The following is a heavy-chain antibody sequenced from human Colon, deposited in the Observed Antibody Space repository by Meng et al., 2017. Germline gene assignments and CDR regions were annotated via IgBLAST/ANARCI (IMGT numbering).Heavy chain of an antibody. CDR3: AVGPWELDY. Sequence: VQRQEAGPGLVRPSETLSLTCNVSGGSVSRGSHYWSWIRQPPGKGLEFIAYVDYYWNINYNPSLNSRATVSIDTSKTQFSLKVTSVTAADTAVYYCAVGPWELDYWGQGILVTVSS. CDR1: GGSVSRGSHY. D-gene: IGHD1-26*01. CDR2: VDYYWNI. J-gene: IGHJ4*02. V-gene: IGHV4-61*01.